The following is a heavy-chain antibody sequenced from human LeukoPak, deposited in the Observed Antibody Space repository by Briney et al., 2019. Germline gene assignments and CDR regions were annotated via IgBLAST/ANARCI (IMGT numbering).Heavy chain of an antibody. V-gene: IGHV3-30*18. CDR1: GFTFSSYG. J-gene: IGHJ4*02. Sequence: GTSLRLSCAASGFTFSSYGMHWVRQAPGKGPEWVAGISYDGSNQYYADSVKGRFTISRDNSRNTLYLHMNSLRAEDTAVYYCAKGRGVLEYYFDYWGQETLVPVSS. D-gene: IGHD1-1*01. CDR2: ISYDGSNQ. CDR3: AKGRGVLEYYFDY.